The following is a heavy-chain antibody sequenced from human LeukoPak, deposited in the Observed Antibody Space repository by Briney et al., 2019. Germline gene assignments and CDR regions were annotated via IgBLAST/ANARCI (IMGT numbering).Heavy chain of an antibody. CDR2: IIPIFGTA. Sequence: VASVKVSCKASGGTFSSYAISWVRQAPGQGLEWMGGIIPIFGTANYAQKFQGRVTITADESTSTAYMELSSLRSEDTAVYYCARDRGLGYCTNGVCRYTEVFDYWGQGTLVTVSS. D-gene: IGHD2-8*01. V-gene: IGHV1-69*13. J-gene: IGHJ4*02. CDR3: ARDRGLGYCTNGVCRYTEVFDY. CDR1: GGTFSSYA.